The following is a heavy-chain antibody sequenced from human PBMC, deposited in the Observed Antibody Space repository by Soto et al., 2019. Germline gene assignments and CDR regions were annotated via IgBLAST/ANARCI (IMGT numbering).Heavy chain of an antibody. J-gene: IGHJ6*02. Sequence: PSETPSLTCTVSGDSVTSDSYFWSWIRQPPGKGLEWIGNSYYSGYYSGSTNHNPSLKSRVTVSVDTSKNQFSLKLSSVTAADTAVYYCARLKAWDDFWSGYYTGGGVGDYYGMDVWGQGTTVTVSS. V-gene: IGHV4-61*01. D-gene: IGHD3-3*01. CDR1: GDSVTSDSYF. CDR3: ARLKAWDDFWSGYYTGGGVGDYYGMDV. CDR2: SYYSGYYSGST.